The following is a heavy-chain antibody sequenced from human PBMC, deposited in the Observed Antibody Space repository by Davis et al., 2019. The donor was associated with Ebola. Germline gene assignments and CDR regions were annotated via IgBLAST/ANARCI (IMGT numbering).Heavy chain of an antibody. V-gene: IGHV1-69*06. CDR3: ARGVGATTYAFDY. D-gene: IGHD1-26*01. J-gene: IGHJ4*02. CDR1: GGTFSSYA. CDR2: IIPIFGTA. Sequence: SVKVSCKASGGTFSSYAISWVRQAPGQGLEWMGGIIPIFGTANYAQKFQGRVTITADKSKSTAYMELSSLRSEDTAVYYCARGVGATTYAFDYWGQGTLVTVSS.